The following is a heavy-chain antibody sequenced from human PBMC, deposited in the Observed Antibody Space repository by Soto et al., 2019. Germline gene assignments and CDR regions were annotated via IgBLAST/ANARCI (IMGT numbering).Heavy chain of an antibody. CDR1: VFTFISYE. J-gene: IGHJ6*02. D-gene: IGHD1-7*01. CDR3: ARDQPVYNWNYGQLYYYGMDV. Sequence: GWSLRLSCASSVFTFISYEMNWVRQAPGRGLEWVSYISSSGSTIYYADSVKGRFTISRDNAKNSLYLQMNSLRAEDTAVYYCARDQPVYNWNYGQLYYYGMDVWGQGTTVTVSS. V-gene: IGHV3-48*03. CDR2: ISSSGSTI.